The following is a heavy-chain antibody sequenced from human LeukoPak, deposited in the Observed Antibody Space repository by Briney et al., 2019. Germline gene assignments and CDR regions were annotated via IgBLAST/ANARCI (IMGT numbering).Heavy chain of an antibody. V-gene: IGHV1-3*01. CDR3: AREVESGWDYFDY. Sequence: ASVKVSCKASGYTFTSCAMHWVRQAPGQRLEWMGWINAGNGNTKYSQKFQGRVIITRDTSASTAYMELSSLRSEDTAVYYCAREVESGWDYFDYWGQGTLVTVSS. D-gene: IGHD6-19*01. J-gene: IGHJ4*02. CDR1: GYTFTSCA. CDR2: INAGNGNT.